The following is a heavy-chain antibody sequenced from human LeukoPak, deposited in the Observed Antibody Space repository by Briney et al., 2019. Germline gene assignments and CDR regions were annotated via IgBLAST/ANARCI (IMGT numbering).Heavy chain of an antibody. Sequence: SETLSLTCTVSGGSISSYYWSWIRQPPGKGLEWIAYSYYSGSTNYNPSLKSRVTISVDTSKNQFSLKLSSVTAADTAVYYCASYHVDTAMVFDYWGQGTLVTVSS. CDR3: ASYHVDTAMVFDY. D-gene: IGHD5-18*01. CDR2: SYYSGST. V-gene: IGHV4-59*01. J-gene: IGHJ4*02. CDR1: GGSISSYY.